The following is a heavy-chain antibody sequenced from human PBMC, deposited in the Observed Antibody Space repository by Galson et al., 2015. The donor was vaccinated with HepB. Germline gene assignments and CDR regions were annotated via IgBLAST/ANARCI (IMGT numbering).Heavy chain of an antibody. CDR2: MHSDGAT. V-gene: IGHV3-53*01. CDR1: GFTVSTYY. D-gene: IGHD2-21*01. J-gene: IGHJ6*02. Sequence: SLRLSCAASGFTVSTYYMSWVRQAPGKGLEWVSIMHSDGATYYAGSVKGRFIISRDNSKNTLYLQMNSLRAEDTAVYYCARDPAPIADGMDVWGQGTTVTVSS. CDR3: ARDPAPIADGMDV.